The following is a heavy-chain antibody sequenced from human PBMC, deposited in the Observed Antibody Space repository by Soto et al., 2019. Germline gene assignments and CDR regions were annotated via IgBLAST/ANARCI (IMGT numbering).Heavy chain of an antibody. Sequence: GGSLRLSCAASGFSVTSNYMTWGRQAPGKGLECVSGIYAGGNTYYPDSVKGRFPISSDNSKNTLFLQMNNLSAEDTAVYYCARVTTFYDILTSSYALNYFDYWGQGTRVTVSS. J-gene: IGHJ4*02. V-gene: IGHV3-53*01. CDR2: IYAGGNT. CDR3: ARVTTFYDILTSSYALNYFDY. CDR1: GFSVTSNY. D-gene: IGHD3-9*01.